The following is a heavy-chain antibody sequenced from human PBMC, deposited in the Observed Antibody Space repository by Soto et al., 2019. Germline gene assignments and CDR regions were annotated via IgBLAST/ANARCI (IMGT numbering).Heavy chain of an antibody. CDR2: IYYSGST. Sequence: QVQLQESGPGLVKPSQTLSLTCTVSGGSISSGGYYWSWIRQHPGKGLEWIGYIYYSGSTYYNPSLKRRVTISVDTSKTQFSLKLSSVTAADTAVYYCARGSYCSGGSCYTTFDYWGQGTLVTVSS. CDR1: GGSISSGGYY. D-gene: IGHD2-15*01. CDR3: ARGSYCSGGSCYTTFDY. J-gene: IGHJ4*02. V-gene: IGHV4-31*03.